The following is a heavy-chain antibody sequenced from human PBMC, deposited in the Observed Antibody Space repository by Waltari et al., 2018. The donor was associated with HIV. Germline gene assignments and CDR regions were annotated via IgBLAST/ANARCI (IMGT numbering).Heavy chain of an antibody. V-gene: IGHV1-3*01. J-gene: IGHJ4*02. D-gene: IGHD2-2*01. CDR2: INVGNGKG. CDR3: ASNPRECTTNTCYDPSFDY. Sequence: QVQLVQSGAEVKRPGASLKLFCKASGYTFSTYALPWVRQAPGQRPEWMGWINVGNGKGKNSQKFQGRVTITSDTAANIAFMEVSGLRYEDTGVYYCASNPRECTTNTCYDPSFDYWGQGVQVTVSS. CDR1: GYTFSTYA.